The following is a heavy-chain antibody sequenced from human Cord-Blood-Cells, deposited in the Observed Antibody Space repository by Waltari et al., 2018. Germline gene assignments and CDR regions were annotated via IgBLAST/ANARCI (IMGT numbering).Heavy chain of an antibody. V-gene: IGHV4-39*01. D-gene: IGHD2-21*02. CDR3: ARLIVVVTAILDY. Sequence: QLQLQESGPGLVKPSETLSLTCHVPGGSISSSSYSWGWLCHPPGKGLEWIGSIYYSGSTYYNPSLKSRVTISVDTSKNQFSLKLSSVTAADTAVYYCARLIVVVTAILDYWGQGTLVTVSS. J-gene: IGHJ4*02. CDR1: GGSISSSSYS. CDR2: IYYSGST.